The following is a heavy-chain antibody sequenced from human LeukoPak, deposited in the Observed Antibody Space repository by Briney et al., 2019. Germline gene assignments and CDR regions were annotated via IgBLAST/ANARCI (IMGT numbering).Heavy chain of an antibody. Sequence: ASVKVSYKASGYTFTSYGISWVRQAPGQGLEWMGWISAYNGNTNYAQKLQGRVTMTTDTSTSTAYMELRSLRSDDTAVYYCARDRDYCSSTSCYADNWFDPWGQGTLVTVSS. V-gene: IGHV1-18*01. J-gene: IGHJ5*02. CDR3: ARDRDYCSSTSCYADNWFDP. D-gene: IGHD2-2*01. CDR2: ISAYNGNT. CDR1: GYTFTSYG.